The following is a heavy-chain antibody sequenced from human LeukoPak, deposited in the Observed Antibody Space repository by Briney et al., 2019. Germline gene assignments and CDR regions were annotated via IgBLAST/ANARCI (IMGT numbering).Heavy chain of an antibody. J-gene: IGHJ4*02. CDR3: ARAPYDILTGYSPYYFES. CDR2: IKQDGSEK. V-gene: IGHV3-7*02. Sequence: QPGGSLRLSCAASGFTFSNYWMIWVRQAPGKGLEWVANIKQDGSEKYYVDSVKGRFTISRDNAKNSLYLQMNSLRAEDTAVYYCARAPYDILTGYSPYYFESWGQGTLVTVSS. D-gene: IGHD3-9*01. CDR1: GFTFSNYW.